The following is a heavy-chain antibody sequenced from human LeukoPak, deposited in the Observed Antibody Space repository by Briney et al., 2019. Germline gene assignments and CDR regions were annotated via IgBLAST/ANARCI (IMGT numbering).Heavy chain of an antibody. CDR3: ARVGLGYCTNGVCHIEWGYYYYMDV. J-gene: IGHJ6*03. V-gene: IGHV1-2*02. CDR2: INPNRGGT. Sequence: GASVKVSCTASGYTFTGYYMLWVRRAPGQGLEWRGWINPNRGGTKSATTFPGRVTMTRDTSISTAYMELSRLRSDDTAVDYCARVGLGYCTNGVCHIEWGYYYYMDVWGKGTTVTVSS. CDR1: GYTFTGYY. D-gene: IGHD2-8*01.